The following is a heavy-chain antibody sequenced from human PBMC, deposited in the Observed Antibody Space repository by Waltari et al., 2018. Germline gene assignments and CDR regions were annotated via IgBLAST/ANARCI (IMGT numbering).Heavy chain of an antibody. V-gene: IGHV3-23*01. Sequence: EVQLLESGGGLVQPGGSLRLSCAASGFTFSSYAMSWVVQAPGKGLEWVSAISGSGGSTYYADSVKVRFTISRDNSKNTLYLQMNSLRAEDTAVYYCAKLLVSHSISRGVYFDYWGQGTLVTVSS. CDR3: AKLLVSHSISRGVYFDY. CDR2: ISGSGGST. J-gene: IGHJ4*02. CDR1: GFTFSSYA. D-gene: IGHD6-6*01.